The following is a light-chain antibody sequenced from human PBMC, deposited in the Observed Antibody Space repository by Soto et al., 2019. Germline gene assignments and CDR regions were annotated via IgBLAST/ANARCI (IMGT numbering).Light chain of an antibody. J-gene: IGLJ1*01. CDR1: SSDVGGYDY. CDR2: EVT. CDR3: TSYTSSSTYV. V-gene: IGLV2-14*01. Sequence: QSVLTQTASASGSPGQSITISCTGTSSDVGGYDYVSWYQQHPGKAPKFLIYEVTNRPSGVSHRFTGSKSGNTASLTIAGLQAEDEADYYCTSYTSSSTYVFGTGTKLTVL.